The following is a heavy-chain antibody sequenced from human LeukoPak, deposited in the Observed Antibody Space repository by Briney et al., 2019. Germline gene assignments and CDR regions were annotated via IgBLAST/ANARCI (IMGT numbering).Heavy chain of an antibody. D-gene: IGHD6-19*01. CDR3: ACSPGHSSGFDC. CDR2: IYPGDSDT. CDR1: GYSFSNFW. Sequence: GESLKISCKSSGYSFSNFWIGWVRQMPGKGLEWMAVIYPGDSDTRYSPSFEGQVTISADKSISTAYLQWSSLKASDTAMYYCACSPGHSSGFDCWGQGTLVTVSS. V-gene: IGHV5-51*01. J-gene: IGHJ4*02.